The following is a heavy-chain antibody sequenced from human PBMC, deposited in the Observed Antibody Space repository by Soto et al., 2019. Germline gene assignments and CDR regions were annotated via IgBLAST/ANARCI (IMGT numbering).Heavy chain of an antibody. V-gene: IGHV1-18*01. Sequence: ASVKVSCKASGYTFTSYGISWVRQAPGQGLEWMGWISAYNGNTNYAQKLQGRVTMTTDTSTSTAYMELRSLRSDDTAVYYCGRDWGTTGTTFDSLYYYYGMDVWGQGTTVTVSS. D-gene: IGHD1-1*01. J-gene: IGHJ6*02. CDR2: ISAYNGNT. CDR1: GYTFTSYG. CDR3: GRDWGTTGTTFDSLYYYYGMDV.